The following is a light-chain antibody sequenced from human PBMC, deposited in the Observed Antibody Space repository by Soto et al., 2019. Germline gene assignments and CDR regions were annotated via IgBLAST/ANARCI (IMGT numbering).Light chain of an antibody. CDR1: QSVSSTY. V-gene: IGKV3-20*01. Sequence: EIVLTQSPGTLSLSPGEGATLSCRASQSVSSTYLAWYQQKPGQAPRLLIYGTSSRATGFPDRFSGSGSGTDFTLTISRLEPEDFAVYYCQQCGSSPTTFGQGTKVDIK. CDR2: GTS. CDR3: QQCGSSPTT. J-gene: IGKJ1*01.